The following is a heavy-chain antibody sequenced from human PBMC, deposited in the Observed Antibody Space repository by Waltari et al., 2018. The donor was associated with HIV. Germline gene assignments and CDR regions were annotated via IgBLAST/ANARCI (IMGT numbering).Heavy chain of an antibody. D-gene: IGHD3-3*01. Sequence: QVHLVQSGAEVKKPGASGKVSCKASGYTFTSYGISWVRQAPGQGLEWMGWISAYNGNTNYAQKLQGRVTMTTDTSTSTAYMELRSLRSDDTAVYYCARDNVDFWSGYTLDYWGQGTLVTVSS. CDR2: ISAYNGNT. CDR3: ARDNVDFWSGYTLDY. CDR1: GYTFTSYG. J-gene: IGHJ4*02. V-gene: IGHV1-18*01.